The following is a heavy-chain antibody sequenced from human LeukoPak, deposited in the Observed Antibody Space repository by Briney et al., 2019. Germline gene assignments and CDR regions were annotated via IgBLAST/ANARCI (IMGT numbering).Heavy chain of an antibody. CDR3: ARDRGIFGVATAADY. D-gene: IGHD3-3*01. J-gene: IGHJ4*02. Sequence: GGSLRLSCAASGFTFSSYWMSWVRQAPGKGLEWVANIKQDGSEKYYVDSVKGRFTISRDNAKNSLYLQMNSLRAEDTALYYCARDRGIFGVATAADYWGQGTPVTVSS. V-gene: IGHV3-7*03. CDR2: IKQDGSEK. CDR1: GFTFSSYW.